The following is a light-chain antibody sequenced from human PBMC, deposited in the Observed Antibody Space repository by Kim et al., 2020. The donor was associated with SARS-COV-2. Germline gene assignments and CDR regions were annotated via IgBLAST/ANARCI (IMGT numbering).Light chain of an antibody. CDR1: SSNIGNNY. J-gene: IGLJ3*02. CDR3: GTWDNSLSAWV. V-gene: IGLV1-51*01. CDR2: DNN. Sequence: QSVLTQPPSVSAAPGQQVTISCSGSSSNIGNNYVSWYKQLPGTAPKVLMYDNNKRPSGIPDRFSGSKSGTSATLGITGLQTGDEADYYCGTWDNSLSAWVFGGGTQLTVL.